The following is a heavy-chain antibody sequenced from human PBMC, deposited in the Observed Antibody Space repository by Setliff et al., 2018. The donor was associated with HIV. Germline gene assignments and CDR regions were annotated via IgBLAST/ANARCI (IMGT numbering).Heavy chain of an antibody. J-gene: IGHJ6*03. CDR1: GFTFSSYW. D-gene: IGHD3-22*01. CDR3: ARDRRITMIVVVITNMDV. Sequence: LRLSCAASGFTFSSYWMSWVRQAPGKGLEWVANIKQDGSEKYYVDSVKGRFTISRDNAKNSLYLQMNSLRAEDTAVYYCARDRRITMIVVVITNMDVWGKGTTVTVS. V-gene: IGHV3-7*01. CDR2: IKQDGSEK.